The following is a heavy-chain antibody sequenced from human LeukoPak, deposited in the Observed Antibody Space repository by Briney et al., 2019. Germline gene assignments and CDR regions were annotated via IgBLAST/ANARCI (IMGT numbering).Heavy chain of an antibody. CDR1: GASISSYW. D-gene: IGHD5-12*01. V-gene: IGHV4-59*01. J-gene: IGHJ4*02. Sequence: SETLSLTCTVSGASISSYWWGWVRQPPEKGLEWIGYMYYTGSTNYNPSLKSRVTMSVDTSKSQFSLKLSSVTAADTAVYYCARGNDVVAYYFDYWGQGTLVTVSS. CDR3: ARGNDVVAYYFDY. CDR2: MYYTGST.